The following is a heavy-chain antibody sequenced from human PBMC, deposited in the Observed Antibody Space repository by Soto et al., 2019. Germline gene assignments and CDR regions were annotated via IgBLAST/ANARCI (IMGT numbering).Heavy chain of an antibody. V-gene: IGHV3-43D*04. J-gene: IGHJ4*02. CDR2: ISWDGGSK. CDR3: AKGGALVPDQIDY. D-gene: IGHD2-21*01. CDR1: GFTFEDYA. Sequence: GGSLRLSCAASGFTFEDYAMHWVRQAPGKGLEWVSLISWDGGSKYYAESVKGRFTISRDNSKNSLYLQMNSLRAEDTALYYCAKGGALVPDQIDYWGQGALVTVSS.